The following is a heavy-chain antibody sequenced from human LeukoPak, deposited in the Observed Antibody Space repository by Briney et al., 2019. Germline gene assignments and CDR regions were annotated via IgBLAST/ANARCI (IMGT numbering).Heavy chain of an antibody. CDR2: ISGSGDTT. CDR3: ANGNSGSYRD. J-gene: IGHJ4*02. Sequence: PGGSLRLSGAASGFTFSSYAMSWVRQAPGKGLEWVSGISGSGDTTFYADSVKGRFTISRDNSKNTLYLQMNSLRAEDTAVYYCANGNSGSYRDWGQGTLVTVSS. D-gene: IGHD1-26*01. V-gene: IGHV3-23*01. CDR1: GFTFSSYA.